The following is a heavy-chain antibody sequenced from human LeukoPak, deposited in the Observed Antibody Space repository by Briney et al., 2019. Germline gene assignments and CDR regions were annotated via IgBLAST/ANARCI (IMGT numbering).Heavy chain of an antibody. CDR2: INPSGGST. J-gene: IGHJ4*02. V-gene: IGHV1-46*01. CDR1: GYTFTSYY. CDR3: AREDRRGIVGARKGVDY. D-gene: IGHD1-26*01. Sequence: EASVTVSFKASGYTFTSYYMHWVRQAPGQGVEWMGVINPSGGSTSYAQKFQGRVTMTRDMSTSTVYMELSSLRSEDTAVYYCAREDRRGIVGARKGVDYWGQGTLVTVSS.